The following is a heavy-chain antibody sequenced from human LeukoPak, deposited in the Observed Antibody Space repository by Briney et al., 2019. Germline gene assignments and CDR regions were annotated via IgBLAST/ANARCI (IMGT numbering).Heavy chain of an antibody. CDR3: ASNLLRYFDPNYYYYYYMDV. CDR1: GGSISSYY. D-gene: IGHD3-9*01. Sequence: SETLSLTCTVSGGSISSYYWSWIRQPPGKGLEWIGYIYYSGSTNYNPSLKSRVTISVDTSKNQFSLKLSSVTAADTAVYYCASNLLRYFDPNYYYYYYMDVWGKGTTVTVSS. CDR2: IYYSGST. V-gene: IGHV4-59*12. J-gene: IGHJ6*03.